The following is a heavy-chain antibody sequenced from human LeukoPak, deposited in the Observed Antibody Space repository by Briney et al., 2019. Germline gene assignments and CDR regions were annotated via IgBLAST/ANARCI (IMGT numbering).Heavy chain of an antibody. Sequence: SCKASGFTFSSYAMHWVRQAPGKGLEYVSAISSNGGSTYYANSVKGRFTISRDNSKNTLYLQMGSLRAEDMAVYYCAREGGGSCYYDYWGQGTLVTVSS. D-gene: IGHD2-15*01. CDR3: AREGGGSCYYDY. V-gene: IGHV3-64*01. CDR2: ISSNGGST. J-gene: IGHJ4*02. CDR1: GFTFSSYA.